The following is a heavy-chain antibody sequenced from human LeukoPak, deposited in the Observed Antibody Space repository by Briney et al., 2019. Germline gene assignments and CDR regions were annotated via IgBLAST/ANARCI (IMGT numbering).Heavy chain of an antibody. CDR1: GFTFNNFG. J-gene: IGHJ4*02. Sequence: AGGALRLSCAASGFTFNNFGMHWVRQAPGKGLEWVSVISYCGSVQFYADSVKGRFTISRDSSKNTVNLQMNSLRVEDTAVYYCARSPRDSRDWTGTLDYWGQGALVTVSS. CDR2: ISYCGSVQ. D-gene: IGHD3-22*01. V-gene: IGHV3-30*03. CDR3: ARSPRDSRDWTGTLDY.